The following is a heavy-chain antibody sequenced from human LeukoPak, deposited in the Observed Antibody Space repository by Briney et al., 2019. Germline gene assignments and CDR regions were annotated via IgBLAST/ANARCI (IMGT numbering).Heavy chain of an antibody. CDR3: ASTVFGVTYNWFDP. Sequence: PSETLSLTCTVSGASISSGSYFWSWVRQPAGKALEWTGRFHTSGGTNYNPSLESRVTISVDTSKNQFSLKLTSVTAADTAVYYCASTVFGVTYNWFDPWGQGTLVTVSS. CDR1: GASISSGSYF. D-gene: IGHD3-3*01. CDR2: FHTSGGT. V-gene: IGHV4-61*02. J-gene: IGHJ5*02.